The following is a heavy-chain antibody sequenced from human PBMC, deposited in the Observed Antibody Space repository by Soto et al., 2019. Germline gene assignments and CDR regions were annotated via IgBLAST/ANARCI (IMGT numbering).Heavy chain of an antibody. Sequence: PGGSLRLSCAASGFTFSSYGMHWVRQAPGKGLEWVAVISYDGSNKYYADSVKGRFTISRDNSKNTLYLQMNSLRAEDTAVYYCAKGGGSYYDFFGMDVWGQGTTVTVSS. CDR1: GFTFSSYG. J-gene: IGHJ6*02. V-gene: IGHV3-30*18. D-gene: IGHD1-26*01. CDR3: AKGGGSYYDFFGMDV. CDR2: ISYDGSNK.